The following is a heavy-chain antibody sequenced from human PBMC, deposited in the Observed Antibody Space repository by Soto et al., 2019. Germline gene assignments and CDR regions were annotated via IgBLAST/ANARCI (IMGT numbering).Heavy chain of an antibody. CDR2: MNPNSGNT. CDR1: GYTFTSYD. V-gene: IGHV1-8*01. Sequence: ASVKVSCKASGYTFTSYDINGVRQATGQGLERMGWMNPNSGNTGYAQKFQGRVTMTRNTSISTAYMELSSLRSEDTAVYYCARVRTGFIVVVTAIPYYYGMDVWGQGTTVTVSS. J-gene: IGHJ6*02. CDR3: ARVRTGFIVVVTAIPYYYGMDV. D-gene: IGHD2-21*02.